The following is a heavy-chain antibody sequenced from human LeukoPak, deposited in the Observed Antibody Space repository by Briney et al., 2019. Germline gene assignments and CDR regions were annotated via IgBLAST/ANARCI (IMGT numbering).Heavy chain of an antibody. CDR1: GFTFSSYS. Sequence: GGSLRLSCAASGFTFSSYSMNWVRQAPGKGLEWVSSISSSSSYIYYADSVKGRFTISRDNAKNSLYLQMNSLRAEDTAVYYCARDRDYYDSSGYYLDDYYYYGMDVWGQGTTVTVSS. CDR2: ISSSSSYI. V-gene: IGHV3-21*01. D-gene: IGHD3-22*01. CDR3: ARDRDYYDSSGYYLDDYYYYGMDV. J-gene: IGHJ6*02.